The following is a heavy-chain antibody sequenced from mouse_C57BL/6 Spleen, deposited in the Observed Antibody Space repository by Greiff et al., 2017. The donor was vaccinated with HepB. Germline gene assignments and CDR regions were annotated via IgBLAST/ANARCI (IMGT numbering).Heavy chain of an antibody. CDR3: ARKLPPYYFDY. Sequence: QVQLQQPGAELVRPGTSVKLSCKASGYTFTSYWMHWVKQRPGQGLEWIGVIDPSDSYSNYNQKFKGKATLTVDTSSSTAYMQLSSLTSEDSAVYYCARKLPPYYFDYWGQGTTLTVSS. CDR2: IDPSDSYS. J-gene: IGHJ2*01. CDR1: GYTFTSYW. D-gene: IGHD1-1*01. V-gene: IGHV1-59*01.